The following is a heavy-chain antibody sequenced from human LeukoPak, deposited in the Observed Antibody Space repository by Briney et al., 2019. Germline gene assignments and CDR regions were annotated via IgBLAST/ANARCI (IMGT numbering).Heavy chain of an antibody. V-gene: IGHV3-23*01. CDR1: GFPFRSNA. CDR3: ALDSFPHAQNDY. Sequence: PGGSLRLSCAASGFPFRSNAMRWVRQAPGKGLERVSAISGSGRSTYYADSVKGRFTLSRDNSKNTQYLQMNSLRAEDTAVYYCALDSFPHAQNDYWCQGTLVTVSS. J-gene: IGHJ4*02. CDR2: ISGSGRST. D-gene: IGHD4-11*01.